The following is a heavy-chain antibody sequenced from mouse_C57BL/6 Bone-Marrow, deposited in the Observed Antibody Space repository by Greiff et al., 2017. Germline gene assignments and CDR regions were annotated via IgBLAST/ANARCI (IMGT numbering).Heavy chain of an antibody. V-gene: IGHV1-59*01. Sequence: VQLQQPGAELVRPGTSVKLSCKASGYTFTSYWMHWVKQRPGQGLEWIGVIDPSDSYTNYNQKFKGKATLTVDTSSSTAYMQLRSLTSEDSAVXYCAREGGYKPLFAYWGQGTLVTVSA. CDR3: AREGGYKPLFAY. D-gene: IGHD1-3*01. CDR1: GYTFTSYW. J-gene: IGHJ3*01. CDR2: IDPSDSYT.